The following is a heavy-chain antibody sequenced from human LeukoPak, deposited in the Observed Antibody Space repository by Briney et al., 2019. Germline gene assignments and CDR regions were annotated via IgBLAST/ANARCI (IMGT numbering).Heavy chain of an antibody. V-gene: IGHV1-69*04. CDR2: IIPILGIA. J-gene: IGHJ4*02. Sequence: GASVKVSCKASGGTFSSYAISWVRQAPGQGLEWMGRIIPILGIANYAQKFQGRVTITADKSTSTAYMELRSLRSDDTAVYYCARWEDYGTQGDYWGQGTLVTVSS. CDR1: GGTFSSYA. D-gene: IGHD4-17*01. CDR3: ARWEDYGTQGDY.